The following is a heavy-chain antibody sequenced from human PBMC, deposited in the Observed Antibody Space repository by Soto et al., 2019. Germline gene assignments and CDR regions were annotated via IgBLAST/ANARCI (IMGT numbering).Heavy chain of an antibody. J-gene: IGHJ3*02. V-gene: IGHV4-31*03. CDR3: ARVRDYYDSSGYYSDAFDI. D-gene: IGHD3-22*01. Sequence: SETLSLTCTVSGGSISSGGYYWSWIRQHPGKGLEWIGYIYYSGSTYYNPSLKSRVTISVDTSKNQFSLKLSSVTAADTAVYYCARVRDYYDSSGYYSDAFDIWGQGTMVTVSS. CDR2: IYYSGST. CDR1: GGSISSGGYY.